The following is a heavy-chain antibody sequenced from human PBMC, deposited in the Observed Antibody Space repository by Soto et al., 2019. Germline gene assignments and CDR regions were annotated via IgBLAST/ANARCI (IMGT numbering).Heavy chain of an antibody. V-gene: IGHV6-1*01. D-gene: IGHD3-16*01. CDR1: GGSVSSNRAT. CDR2: TYYRSKWYN. CDR3: ARDYLGDGSYWYLDL. J-gene: IGHJ2*01. Sequence: SRTGASWGGSVSSNRATWNWIRQSPSRGLEWLGRTYYRSKWYNDYAVSVKSRLTINPDTSKNQFSLQLNSVTPEDTAVYYCARDYLGDGSYWYLDLWGRGTLVTVSS.